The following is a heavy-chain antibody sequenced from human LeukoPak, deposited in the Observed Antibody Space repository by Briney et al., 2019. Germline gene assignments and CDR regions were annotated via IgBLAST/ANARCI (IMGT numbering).Heavy chain of an antibody. Sequence: GASVKVSCKASGYTFTSYGISWVRQAPGQGLEWTGWISAYNGNTNYAQKLQGRVTMTTDTSTSTAYMELSSLRSEDMAVYYCARGGEILYRPAGVAGNWFDPWGQGTLVTVSS. CDR1: GYTFTSYG. D-gene: IGHD2-8*01. CDR2: ISAYNGNT. V-gene: IGHV1-18*03. CDR3: ARGGEILYRPAGVAGNWFDP. J-gene: IGHJ5*02.